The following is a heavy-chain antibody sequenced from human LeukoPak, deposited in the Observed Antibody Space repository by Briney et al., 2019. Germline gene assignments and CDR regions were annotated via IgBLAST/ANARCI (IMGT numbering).Heavy chain of an antibody. CDR3: ARDGAPAAIPYYMDV. CDR1: GFTFSSYE. CDR2: ISYDGSNK. D-gene: IGHD2-2*01. Sequence: PGGSLRLSCAASGFTFSSYEMNWVRQAPGKGLEWVAVISYDGSNKYYADSVKGRFTISRDNSKNTLYLQMNSLRAEDTAVYYCARDGAPAAIPYYMDVWGKGTTVTVSS. V-gene: IGHV3-30*01. J-gene: IGHJ6*03.